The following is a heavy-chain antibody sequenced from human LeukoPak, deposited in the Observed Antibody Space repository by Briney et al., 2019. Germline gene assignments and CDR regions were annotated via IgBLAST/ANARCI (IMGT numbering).Heavy chain of an antibody. CDR1: GGSFSGYY. D-gene: IGHD4-17*01. Sequence: PSETLSLTCAVYGGSFSGYYWSWIRQPPGKGLEWIGEINHSGSTNYNPSLKSRVIISVDTSKNQFSLKLSSVTAADTAVYYCARVDYRDYSKDFDYWGQGTLVTVSS. CDR3: ARVDYRDYSKDFDY. V-gene: IGHV4-34*01. J-gene: IGHJ4*02. CDR2: INHSGST.